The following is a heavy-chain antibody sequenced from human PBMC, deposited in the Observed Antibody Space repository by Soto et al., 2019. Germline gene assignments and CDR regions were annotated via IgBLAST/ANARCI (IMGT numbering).Heavy chain of an antibody. CDR2: IGRTNNT. CDR3: AKVDAYSYRTDH. V-gene: IGHV3-23*01. J-gene: IGHJ4*02. D-gene: IGHD3-16*02. Sequence: PGGALRLSCAASGFTCSNSAMTWVRQALGKGPEWVSSIGRTNNTHYADSVKGRFAISRDNSQNTLYLQMNSLTAEDTAVYFCAKVDAYSYRTDHWGQGTLVTVSS. CDR1: GFTCSNSA.